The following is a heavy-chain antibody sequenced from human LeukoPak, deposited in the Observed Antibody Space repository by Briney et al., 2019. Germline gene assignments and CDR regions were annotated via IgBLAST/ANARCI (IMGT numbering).Heavy chain of an antibody. V-gene: IGHV3-23*01. J-gene: IGHJ5*02. CDR3: ANLRVYSGYDYRGWFDP. CDR2: ISGSGGST. CDR1: GFTFSSYA. D-gene: IGHD5-12*01. Sequence: GGSLRLSCAPSGFTFSSYAMSWVRQAPGKGLEWVSAISGSGGSTYYADSVKGRFTISRDNSKNTLYLQMNSLRAEDTAVYYCANLRVYSGYDYRGWFDPWGQGTLVTVSS.